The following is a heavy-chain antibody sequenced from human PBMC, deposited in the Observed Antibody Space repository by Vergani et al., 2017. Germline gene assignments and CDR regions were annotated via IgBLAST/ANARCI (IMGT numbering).Heavy chain of an antibody. V-gene: IGHV4-39*07. J-gene: IGHJ6*02. CDR2: IYYSGRT. D-gene: IGHD6-13*01. CDR1: GGSISSSSYY. Sequence: QLQLQESGPGLVKPSETLSLTCTVSGGSISSSSYYWGWIRQPPGKGLEWIGSIYYSGRTYYNPSLKSRVTISVDTSKNQFSLKLSTVTAADTAVYYCARSRGYSSSWYYYGMDVWGQGTTVTVSS. CDR3: ARSRGYSSSWYYYGMDV.